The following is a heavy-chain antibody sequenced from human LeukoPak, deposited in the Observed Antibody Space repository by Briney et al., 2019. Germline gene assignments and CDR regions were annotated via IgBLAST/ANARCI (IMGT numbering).Heavy chain of an antibody. CDR1: GFTFSSYS. V-gene: IGHV3-48*01. CDR2: ISSSSSTI. CDR3: ARDYYGSGNTVDY. D-gene: IGHD3-10*01. J-gene: IGHJ4*02. Sequence: GGSLRLSCAASGFTFSSYSMNWVRQAPGKGLEWVSYISSSSSTIYYADSVKGRFTTSRDNAKNSLYLQMNSLRAEDTAVYYCARDYYGSGNTVDYWGQGTLVTVSS.